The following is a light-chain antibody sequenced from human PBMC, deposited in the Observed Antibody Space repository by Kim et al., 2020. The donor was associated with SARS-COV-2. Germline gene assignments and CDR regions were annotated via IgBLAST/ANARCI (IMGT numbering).Light chain of an antibody. Sequence: GQSSTLSCTPTSSYVRTYNYVPCYLQHPAKAPNLIFYNGTSRPAGGYDRVSCYKSGNGASPTLTIHQTDDEADYYCVSYTSSSTLVFGGGTQLTVL. CDR2: NGT. V-gene: IGLV2-14*03. CDR3: VSYTSSSTLV. CDR1: SSYVRTYNY. J-gene: IGLJ2*01.